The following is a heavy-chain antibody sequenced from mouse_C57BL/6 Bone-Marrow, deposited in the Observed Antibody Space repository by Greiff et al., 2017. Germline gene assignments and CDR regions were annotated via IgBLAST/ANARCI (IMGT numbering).Heavy chain of an antibody. Sequence: EVQLVESGGGLVQPGGSLSLSCAASGFTFTDYYMSWVRQPPGKALEWLGFIRNKANGYTTEYSASVKGRFTISRDNSQSILYLQMNALRAEDSATYDCARDDYDEFYYAMDYWGQGTSVTVSS. V-gene: IGHV7-3*01. J-gene: IGHJ4*01. CDR2: IRNKANGYTT. D-gene: IGHD2-4*01. CDR1: GFTFTDYY. CDR3: ARDDYDEFYYAMDY.